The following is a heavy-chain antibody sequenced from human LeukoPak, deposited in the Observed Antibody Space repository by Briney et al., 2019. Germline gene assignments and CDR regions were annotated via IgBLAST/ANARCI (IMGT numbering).Heavy chain of an antibody. V-gene: IGHV1-69*13. Sequence: SVKVSCKASGGTFSSYAISWVRQAPGQGLEWMGGIIPIFGTANYAQKFQGRVTITADESTSAAYMELSSLRSEDTAVYYCARGVGGSSWYSIWFDPWGQGTLVTVSS. CDR1: GGTFSSYA. D-gene: IGHD6-13*01. CDR2: IIPIFGTA. CDR3: ARGVGGSSWYSIWFDP. J-gene: IGHJ5*02.